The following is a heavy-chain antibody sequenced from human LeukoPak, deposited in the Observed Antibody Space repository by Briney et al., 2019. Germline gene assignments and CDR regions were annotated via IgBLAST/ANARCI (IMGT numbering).Heavy chain of an antibody. CDR2: IYYSGST. CDR1: GGSISSYY. CDR3: ASGYYDSSGCQNLYYFDY. D-gene: IGHD3-22*01. Sequence: SETLSLTCTVSGGSISSYYWSWIRQPPGKGLEWIGYIYYSGSTNYNPSLKSRVTISVDTSKNQFSLKLSSVTAADTAVYYCASGYYDSSGCQNLYYFDYWGQGTLVTVSS. V-gene: IGHV4-59*01. J-gene: IGHJ4*02.